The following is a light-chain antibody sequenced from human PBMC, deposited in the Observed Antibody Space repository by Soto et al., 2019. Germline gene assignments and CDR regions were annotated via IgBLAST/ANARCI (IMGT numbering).Light chain of an antibody. J-gene: IGLJ7*01. Sequence: QSALTQPASVSGSPGQSITISCTGTSSDVGGYDCVSWYQHHPGKAPKLMIFDVSHRPSGVSDRFSGSKSGNTASLTISGLQAEDEADYYCSSYTSTNIPIFGGGTQLTVL. CDR1: SSDVGGYDC. CDR2: DVS. V-gene: IGLV2-14*03. CDR3: SSYTSTNIPI.